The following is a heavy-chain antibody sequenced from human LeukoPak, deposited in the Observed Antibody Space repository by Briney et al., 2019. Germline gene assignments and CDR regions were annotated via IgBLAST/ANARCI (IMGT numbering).Heavy chain of an antibody. V-gene: IGHV3-23*01. CDR2: ISGSGGST. J-gene: IGHJ4*02. CDR3: AKDVVDTAMVTVFDY. D-gene: IGHD5-18*01. CDR1: GSTFSSYA. Sequence: GGSLRLSCAASGSTFSSYAMSWVRQAPGKGLEWVSAISGSGGSTYYADSVKGRFTISRDNSKNTLYLQMNSLRAEDTAVYYCAKDVVDTAMVTVFDYWGQGTLVTVSS.